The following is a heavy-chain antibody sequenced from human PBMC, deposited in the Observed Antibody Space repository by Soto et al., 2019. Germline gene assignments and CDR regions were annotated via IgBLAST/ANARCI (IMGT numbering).Heavy chain of an antibody. J-gene: IGHJ3*02. Sequence: GASVKVSCKASGYTFTSYAMHWVRQAPGQRLEWMGWINAGNGNTKYSQKFQGWVTMTRDTSISTAYMELSRLRSDDTAVYYCARESRGDYGVKNDAFDIWGQGTMVTVSS. CDR2: INAGNGNT. CDR3: ARESRGDYGVKNDAFDI. D-gene: IGHD4-17*01. V-gene: IGHV1-3*01. CDR1: GYTFTSYA.